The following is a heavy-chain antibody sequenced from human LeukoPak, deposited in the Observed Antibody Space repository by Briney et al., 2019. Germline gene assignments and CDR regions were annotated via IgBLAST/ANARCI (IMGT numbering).Heavy chain of an antibody. D-gene: IGHD2-2*01. J-gene: IGHJ4*02. CDR3: ARGIGYCSSTSCQCFEFDY. V-gene: IGHV1-18*01. Sequence: GASVKVSCKTSGYSFTSYGINWVRQAPGQGLEWMGWISGYNGNTNYAQKFQDRVTLTTDTFTTTVYMEPRSLTSDDTAVYYCARGIGYCSSTSCQCFEFDYWGQGTLVTVSS. CDR1: GYSFTSYG. CDR2: ISGYNGNT.